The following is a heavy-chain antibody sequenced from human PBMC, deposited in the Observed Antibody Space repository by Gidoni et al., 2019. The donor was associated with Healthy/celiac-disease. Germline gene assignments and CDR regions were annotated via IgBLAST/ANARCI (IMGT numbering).Heavy chain of an antibody. CDR1: GGSISSYY. J-gene: IGHJ5*02. V-gene: IGHV4-59*01. D-gene: IGHD2-15*01. Sequence: QVQLQESGPGLVKPSETLSLTCTVSGGSISSYYWSWIRQPPGKGLEWIGYIYYSGSTNYNPSLKSRVTISVDMSKNQFSLKLSSVTAADTAVYYCAREAVVVADRVRWFDPWGQGTLVTVSS. CDR3: AREAVVVADRVRWFDP. CDR2: IYYSGST.